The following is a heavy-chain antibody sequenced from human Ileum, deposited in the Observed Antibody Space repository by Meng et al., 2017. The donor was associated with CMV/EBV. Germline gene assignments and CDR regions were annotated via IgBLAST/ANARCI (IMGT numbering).Heavy chain of an antibody. J-gene: IGHJ4*02. CDR2: VSHIGTTV. CDR3: ARGAAFTNYYQDFFDS. D-gene: IGHD1-26*01. CDR1: GCIFSNYY. Sequence: SGCIFSNYYRTWIRQAPGKGLEWISYVSHIGTTVYYADSVQGRFTVSRDNAENSLSLQMNSLRVEDTAVYYCARGAAFTNYYQDFFDSWGQGTLVTVSS. V-gene: IGHV3-11*04.